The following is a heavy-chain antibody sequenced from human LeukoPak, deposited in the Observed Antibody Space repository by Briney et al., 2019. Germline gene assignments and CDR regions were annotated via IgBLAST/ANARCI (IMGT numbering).Heavy chain of an antibody. CDR1: GFTVSSNY. CDR3: ARDSSSWYGYYYYYMDV. J-gene: IGHJ6*03. CDR2: IYSGGST. D-gene: IGHD6-13*01. Sequence: GGSLRLSCAASGFTVSSNYMSWVRQAPGKGLEWVSVIYSGGSTYYADSVKGRFTISRDNSKNTLYLQMNSLRAEDTAVYYCARDSSSWYGYYYYYMDVWGKGTTVTVSS. V-gene: IGHV3-66*01.